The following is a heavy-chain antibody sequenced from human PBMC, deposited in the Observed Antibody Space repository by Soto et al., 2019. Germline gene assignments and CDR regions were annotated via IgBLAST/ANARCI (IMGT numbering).Heavy chain of an antibody. D-gene: IGHD3-22*01. CDR3: AKSYDSSAYYCPDF. Sequence: PGGSLRLSCAASGFTFSSYAMSWVRQAPGRGLEWVSSINIGGSSYYADSVKGRFTISRDNSKNTLYLRMNSLRAEDAAIYYCAKSYDSSAYYCPDFWGQRTLVTVSS. J-gene: IGHJ4*01. V-gene: IGHV3-23*01. CDR1: GFTFSSYA. CDR2: INIGGSS.